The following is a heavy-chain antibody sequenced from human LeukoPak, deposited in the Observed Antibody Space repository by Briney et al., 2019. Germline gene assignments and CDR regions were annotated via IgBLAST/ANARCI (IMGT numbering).Heavy chain of an antibody. J-gene: IGHJ3*02. CDR1: GFTFSRHG. CDR2: ISYDGSNK. CDR3: AREAVADTTDAFDI. V-gene: IGHV3-30*03. Sequence: GGSLRLSCAASGFTFSRHGIHWVRQAPGKGLEWVAVISYDGSNKYYADSVKGRFTISRDNSKNTLYLQMNSLRAEDTAVYYCAREAVADTTDAFDIWGQGTMVTVSS. D-gene: IGHD6-19*01.